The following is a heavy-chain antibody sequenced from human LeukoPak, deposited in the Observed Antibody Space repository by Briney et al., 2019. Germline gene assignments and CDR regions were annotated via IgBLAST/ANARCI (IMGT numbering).Heavy chain of an antibody. D-gene: IGHD3-10*01. CDR3: ARRGSRITMVRGVRERIDWFDP. CDR1: GCTFTSYD. J-gene: IGHJ5*02. CDR2: MNPNSGNT. Sequence: ASVTVSCKASGCTFTSYDINWVRQATGQGLEWMGWMNPNSGNTGYAQKFQGRVTMTRNTSISTAYMELSSLRSEDTAVYYCARRGSRITMVRGVRERIDWFDPWGQGTLVTVSS. V-gene: IGHV1-8*01.